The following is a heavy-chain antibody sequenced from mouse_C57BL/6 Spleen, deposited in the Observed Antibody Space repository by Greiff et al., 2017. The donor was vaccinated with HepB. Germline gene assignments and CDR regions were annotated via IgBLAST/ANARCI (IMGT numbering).Heavy chain of an antibody. J-gene: IGHJ1*03. CDR1: GYTFTDYN. CDR3: ARTDVWDGYWYFDV. V-gene: IGHV1-18*01. CDR2: INPNNGGT. Sequence: EVQLQQSGPELVKPGASVKIPCKASGYTFTDYNMDWVKESHGKSLEWIGDINPNNGGTIYNQKFKGKATLTVDKSSSTAYMELRSLTSEDTAVYYCARTDVWDGYWYFDVWGTGTTVTVSS. D-gene: IGHD2-3*01.